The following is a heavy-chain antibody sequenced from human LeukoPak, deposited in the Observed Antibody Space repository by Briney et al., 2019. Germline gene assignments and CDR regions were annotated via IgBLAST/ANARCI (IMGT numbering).Heavy chain of an antibody. D-gene: IGHD2-2*01. Sequence: QTGGSLRLSCAASGFTVSSNYMSWVRQAPGKGLEWVSLIYSGDSTYYADSVKGRFTVSRDNSKNTLYLQMNSLRAEDTAVYYCAKDRGLVVPAACDYWGQGTLVTVSS. CDR2: IYSGDST. CDR3: AKDRGLVVPAACDY. V-gene: IGHV3-53*01. J-gene: IGHJ4*02. CDR1: GFTVSSNY.